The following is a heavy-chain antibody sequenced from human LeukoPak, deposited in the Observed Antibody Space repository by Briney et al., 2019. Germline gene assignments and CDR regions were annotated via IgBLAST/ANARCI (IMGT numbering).Heavy chain of an antibody. CDR3: ARRNGQDIVATFRRRYYFDY. CDR2: INHSGST. D-gene: IGHD5-12*01. J-gene: IGHJ4*02. V-gene: IGHV4-34*01. Sequence: SETLSLTCAVYGGSFSGYYWSWLRQPPGKGLEWIGEINHSGSTNYNPSLKSRVTISVDTSKNQFSLKLRSVTAADTAVYYCARRNGQDIVATFRRRYYFDYWGQGTLVTVSS. CDR1: GGSFSGYY.